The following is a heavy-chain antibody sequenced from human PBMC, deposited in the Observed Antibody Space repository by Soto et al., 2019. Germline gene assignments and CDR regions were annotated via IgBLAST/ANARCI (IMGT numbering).Heavy chain of an antibody. J-gene: IGHJ1*01. D-gene: IGHD5-18*01. V-gene: IGHV5-10-1*01. CDR3: ARDLIPGYSYGFDSFQH. CDR2: IDPSDSYT. CDR1: GYSFTSYW. Sequence: GESLKISCKGSGYSFTSYWISWVRQMPGKGLEWMGRIDPSDSYTNYSPSFQGHVTISADKSISTAYLQWSSLKASDTAMYYCARDLIPGYSYGFDSFQHWGQGTLVTVSS.